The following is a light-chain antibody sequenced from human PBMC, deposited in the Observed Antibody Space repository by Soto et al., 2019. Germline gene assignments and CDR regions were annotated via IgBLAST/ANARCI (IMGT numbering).Light chain of an antibody. CDR1: QSVSSY. J-gene: IGKJ3*01. CDR2: DAS. V-gene: IGKV3-11*01. CDR3: QQRSHWPS. Sequence: EIVLTQSPATLSLSPGERATLSCRASQSVSSYLAWYQQKPGQAPRLLIYDASNRATGIPARFSGSGSGTDFTLTISSLEPEAFAVYYCQQRSHWPSFGPGTKVDIK.